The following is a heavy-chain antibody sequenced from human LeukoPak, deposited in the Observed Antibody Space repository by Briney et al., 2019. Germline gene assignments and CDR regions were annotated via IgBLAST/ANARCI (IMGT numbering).Heavy chain of an antibody. J-gene: IGHJ4*02. CDR1: GFTFSSYA. CDR2: INSAGST. V-gene: IGHV3-23*01. D-gene: IGHD5-12*01. Sequence: GGSLRLSCAASGFTFSSYAMSWVRQAPGKGLEWVSAINSAGSTYYGDSVRGRFTISRDNSKNVLYLQMNSLRAEDTALYYCAKNQNKVAKAPFDYWGQGTLVTVSS. CDR3: AKNQNKVAKAPFDY.